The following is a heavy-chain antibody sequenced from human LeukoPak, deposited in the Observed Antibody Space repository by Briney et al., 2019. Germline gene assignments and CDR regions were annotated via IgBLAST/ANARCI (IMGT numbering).Heavy chain of an antibody. CDR3: ARVGADGYSFPDSYQAFHI. Sequence: SETLSLTCTVSGGSISSYYWSWIRQPPGQGLEWIWYIYYSGSTNYNPSLKSRVTISVDTSKNQFSLKLSFVTAADTAVYYCARVGADGYSFPDSYQAFHIWGQGTGVSVPS. V-gene: IGHV4-59*01. D-gene: IGHD5-24*01. CDR2: IYYSGST. J-gene: IGHJ3*02. CDR1: GGSISSYY.